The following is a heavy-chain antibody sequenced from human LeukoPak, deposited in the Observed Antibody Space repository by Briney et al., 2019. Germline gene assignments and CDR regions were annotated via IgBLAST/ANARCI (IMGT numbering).Heavy chain of an antibody. CDR2: IKQDGSEK. CDR1: GFSFSSYW. D-gene: IGHD3-3*02. Sequence: GGSLRLSCAASGFSFSSYWMSWVRQAPGKGLEWVANIKQDGSEKYYVDSVKGRFTISRDNAKNSLYLQMNSLRAEDTAVYYCARVHSIFGVVMYYFDYWGQGTLVTVSS. V-gene: IGHV3-7*01. J-gene: IGHJ4*02. CDR3: ARVHSIFGVVMYYFDY.